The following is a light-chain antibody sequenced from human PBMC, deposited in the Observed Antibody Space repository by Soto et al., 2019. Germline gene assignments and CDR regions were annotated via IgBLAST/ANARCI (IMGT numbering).Light chain of an antibody. CDR2: AAS. CDR1: QTTNNY. CDR3: QQRYRMPKA. Sequence: DIQMTQSPSSLSASVGDRVTITCRASQTTNNYLNWYQLKLGKAPKLLIYAASTLQTGVPSRFTGSGFGTDFTLTKIYLQPEYYARYLCQQRYRMPKAFGPGP. V-gene: IGKV1-39*01. J-gene: IGKJ2*01.